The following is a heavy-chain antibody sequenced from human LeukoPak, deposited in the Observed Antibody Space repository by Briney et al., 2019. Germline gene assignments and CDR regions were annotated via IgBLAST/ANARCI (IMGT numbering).Heavy chain of an antibody. D-gene: IGHD6-13*01. Sequence: SETLSLTCTVSGGSISSYYWSWIRQPPGKGLEWIGYIYYSGSTSYNPSLKSRVTISVDTSKNQFSLKLSSVTAADTAVYYCAGYSSSWYSQFDYWGQGTLVTVSS. CDR2: IYYSGST. CDR3: AGYSSSWYSQFDY. CDR1: GGSISSYY. J-gene: IGHJ4*02. V-gene: IGHV4-59*01.